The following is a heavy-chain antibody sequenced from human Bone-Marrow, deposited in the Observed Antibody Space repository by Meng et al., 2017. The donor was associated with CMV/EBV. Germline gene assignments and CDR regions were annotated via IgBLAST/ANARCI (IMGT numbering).Heavy chain of an antibody. CDR2: ISYDGSNR. Sequence: GESLKISCAASGFTFSSYAMNWVRQAPGKGLEWVAFISYDGSNRYYTDSVKGRFTISRDNSKNTLYLQMNSLRAEDTAVYYCAKDGPEGGGPGYYYYGMDVWGQGTTVTVSS. CDR1: GFTFSSYA. CDR3: AKDGPEGGGPGYYYYGMDV. D-gene: IGHD6-25*01. J-gene: IGHJ6*02. V-gene: IGHV3-30*04.